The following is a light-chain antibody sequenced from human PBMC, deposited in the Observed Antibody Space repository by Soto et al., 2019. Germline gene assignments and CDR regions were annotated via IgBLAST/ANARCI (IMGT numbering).Light chain of an antibody. Sequence: QSALTQPASVSGSPGQSITISCTGTSSDVGGYNFVSWYQQHPGKAPKLMIYEVSNRPSGVSNRFSGSKSGNTASLTISGLRAEDEADYYCSSYTSSTPLGYVFGTGTKLTVL. CDR1: SSDVGGYNF. V-gene: IGLV2-14*01. J-gene: IGLJ1*01. CDR2: EVS. CDR3: SSYTSSTPLGYV.